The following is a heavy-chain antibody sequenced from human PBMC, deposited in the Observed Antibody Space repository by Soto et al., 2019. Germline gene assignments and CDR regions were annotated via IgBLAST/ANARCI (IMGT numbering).Heavy chain of an antibody. CDR3: AKCGNSDMLTGKGEFDH. J-gene: IGHJ5*02. CDR1: GFTFSSYA. V-gene: IGHV3-23*01. Sequence: HPGGSLRLSCAASGFTFSSYAMSWVRQAPGKGLEWVSAISGSGGSTYYADSVKGRFTISRDNSKNTLYLQMNSLRAEDTALYYCAKCGNSDMLTGKGEFDHWGQGTLVTVSS. D-gene: IGHD3-9*01. CDR2: ISGSGGST.